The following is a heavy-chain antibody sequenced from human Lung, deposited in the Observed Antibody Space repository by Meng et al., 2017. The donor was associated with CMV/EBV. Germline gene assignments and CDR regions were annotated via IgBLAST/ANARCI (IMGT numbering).Heavy chain of an antibody. V-gene: IGHV1-18*01. CDR3: ARVSGHLITMILYYFDS. CDR1: GYTFTSYG. J-gene: IGHJ4*02. CDR2: ISTYNDNT. D-gene: IGHD3-22*01. Sequence: ASVKVSCKASGYTFTSYGISWVRQAPGQGLEWMGWISTYNDNTNYAQKLQDRVTMTTDTSTSTAYMELRSLRSDDTAVYYCARVSGHLITMILYYFDSWGQGTXVTVDS.